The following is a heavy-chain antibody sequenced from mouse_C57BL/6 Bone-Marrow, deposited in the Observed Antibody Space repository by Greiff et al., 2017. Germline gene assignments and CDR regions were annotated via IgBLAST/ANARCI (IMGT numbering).Heavy chain of an antibody. V-gene: IGHV1-39*01. J-gene: IGHJ2*01. Sequence: EVQLQQSGPELVKPGASVKISCKASGYSFTDYNMNWVKQSNGKSLEWIGVINPNYGTTSYNQKFKGKATLTVDKSSSTAYMLLNSLTSEDTAVYLCAIEGLLFPRDYWGQGTTLTVSA. CDR2: INPNYGTT. D-gene: IGHD1-1*01. CDR1: GYSFTDYN. CDR3: AIEGLLFPRDY.